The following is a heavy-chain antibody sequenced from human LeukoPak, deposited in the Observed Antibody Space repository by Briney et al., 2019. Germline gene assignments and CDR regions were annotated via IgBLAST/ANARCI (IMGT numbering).Heavy chain of an antibody. CDR1: GGSISSGGYS. CDR3: ARAYYDRSPPVG. D-gene: IGHD3-3*01. CDR2: IYHSGST. Sequence: PSETLSLTCAVSGGSISSGGYSWSWIRQPPGKGLEWIGYIYHSGSTYYNPSLKSRVTISVDRSKNQFSLKLSSVTAADTAVYYCARAYYDRSPPVGWGQGTLVTVSS. V-gene: IGHV4-30-2*01. J-gene: IGHJ4*02.